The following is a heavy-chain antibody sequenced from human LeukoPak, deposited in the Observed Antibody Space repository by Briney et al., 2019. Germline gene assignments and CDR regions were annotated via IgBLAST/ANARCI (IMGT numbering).Heavy chain of an antibody. CDR3: ARFIRVAARPDPHYFDY. CDR1: GFAFTNYA. J-gene: IGHJ4*02. D-gene: IGHD6-6*01. Sequence: GASVKVSCKASGFAFTNYAISWVRQAPGQGLEWMGWVSIYNGNTNYAQKLQGRVTMTTDTSTSTAYMELRSLRSDDTAVHYCARFIRVAARPDPHYFDYWGQGTLVTVST. V-gene: IGHV1-18*01. CDR2: VSIYNGNT.